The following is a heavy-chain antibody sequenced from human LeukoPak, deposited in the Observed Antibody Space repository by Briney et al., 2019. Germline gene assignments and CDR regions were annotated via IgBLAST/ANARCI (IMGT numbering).Heavy chain of an antibody. V-gene: IGHV4-38-2*01. CDR1: GYSISCGYY. D-gene: IGHD2-2*01. Sequence: PSETLSLTCAVSGYSISCGYYWGWSRPPPGKGLEWIGSIHHSGSTYYNPSLKSRVTISVDTSKNQFSLRLSSVTAADTAVYYCARQGYCSSTSCYGPHNFDYWGQGTLVTVSS. J-gene: IGHJ4*02. CDR3: ARQGYCSSTSCYGPHNFDY. CDR2: IHHSGST.